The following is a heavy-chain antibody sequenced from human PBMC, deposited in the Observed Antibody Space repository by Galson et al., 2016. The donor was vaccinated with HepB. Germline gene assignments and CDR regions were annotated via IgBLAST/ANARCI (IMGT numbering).Heavy chain of an antibody. CDR3: ARSYLLGRGFGW. CDR1: GDSVSSNSAG. CDR2: TFYRSNWQN. V-gene: IGHV6-1*01. Sequence: CAISGDSVSSNSAGWYWIRQSPSRGLEWLGRTFYRSNWQNHYAESVKSRITINPDTSKNQFSLQLSSVTPEDTAVYYCARSYLLGRGFGWWGQGTLVTVSS. J-gene: IGHJ4*02. D-gene: IGHD7-27*01.